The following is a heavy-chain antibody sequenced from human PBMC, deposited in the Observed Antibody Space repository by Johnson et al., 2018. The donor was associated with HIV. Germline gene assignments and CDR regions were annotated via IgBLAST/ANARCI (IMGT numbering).Heavy chain of an antibody. CDR2: INWNGGST. V-gene: IGHV3-20*04. CDR1: GFTFDDYG. Sequence: MLLVESGGGLVQPGGSLRLSCAASGFTFDDYGMSWVRQAPGKGLEWVSGINWNGGSTGYADSVKGRFTVSRDNAKNSLYLQMNSLRAEDTALYYCARDYDLAARPVAFDIWGQGTMVTVSS. D-gene: IGHD6-6*01. J-gene: IGHJ3*02. CDR3: ARDYDLAARPVAFDI.